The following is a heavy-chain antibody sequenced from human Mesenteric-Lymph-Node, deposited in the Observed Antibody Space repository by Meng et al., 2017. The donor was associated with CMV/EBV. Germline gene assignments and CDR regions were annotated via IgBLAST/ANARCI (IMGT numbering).Heavy chain of an antibody. Sequence: GESLKISCAASGFTVSSKYMSWVRQAPEKGLEWVSVIYSGGSTYYADSVKGRFTISRDNSKNTLYLQMNSLRAEDTAVYYCARSSHHTYCSSTSCYTGRYPNWFDPWGQGTLVTVSS. J-gene: IGHJ5*02. CDR2: IYSGGST. V-gene: IGHV3-66*01. CDR1: GFTVSSKY. CDR3: ARSSHHTYCSSTSCYTGRYPNWFDP. D-gene: IGHD2-2*02.